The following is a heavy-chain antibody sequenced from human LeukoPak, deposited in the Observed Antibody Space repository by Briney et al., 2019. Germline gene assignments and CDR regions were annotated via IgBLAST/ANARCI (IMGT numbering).Heavy chain of an antibody. CDR2: ISYDGGNK. J-gene: IGHJ4*02. CDR3: AKVLSKGGGYYLTDY. V-gene: IGHV3-30*18. CDR1: GFTFSSYG. D-gene: IGHD3-22*01. Sequence: GGSLRLSCAASGFTFSSYGMHWVRQAPGKGLEWVAVISYDGGNKYYADSVKGRFTIPRDNSKNALYLQMNSLRPEDTAVYYCAKVLSKGGGYYLTDYWGQGTLVTVSS.